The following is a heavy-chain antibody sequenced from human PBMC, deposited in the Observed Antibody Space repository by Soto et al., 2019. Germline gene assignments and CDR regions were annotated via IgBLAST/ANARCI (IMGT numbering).Heavy chain of an antibody. J-gene: IGHJ4*02. CDR2: IKSKTDGGTT. CDR1: GFTFSNAW. V-gene: IGHV3-15*01. D-gene: IGHD2-8*01. Sequence: GGSLRLSCAASGFTFSNAWMSWVRQAPGKGLEWVGRIKSKTDGGTTDYAAPVKGRFTISRDDSKNTLYLQMNSLKTEDTAVYYRTTDPGVRSGPGYWGQGTLVTVSS. CDR3: TTDPGVRSGPGY.